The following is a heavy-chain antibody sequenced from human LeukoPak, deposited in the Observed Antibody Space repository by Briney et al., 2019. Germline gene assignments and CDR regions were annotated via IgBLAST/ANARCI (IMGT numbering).Heavy chain of an antibody. V-gene: IGHV3-23*01. J-gene: IGHJ3*02. CDR1: GFTFSSYS. CDR2: ISGSGGST. D-gene: IGHD3-22*01. CDR3: ARGPTPPGAMIVVVIPVKGAFDI. Sequence: PGGSLRLSCAASGFTFSSYSMNWVRQAPGKGLEWVSAISGSGGSTYYADSVKGRFTISRDNSKNTLYLQMNSLRAEDTAVYYCARGPTPPGAMIVVVIPVKGAFDIWGQGTMVTVSS.